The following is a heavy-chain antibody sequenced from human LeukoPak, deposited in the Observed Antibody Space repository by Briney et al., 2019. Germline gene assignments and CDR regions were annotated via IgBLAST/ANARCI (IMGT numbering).Heavy chain of an antibody. Sequence: SQTLSLTYAISGDSVSSNSAAWNWIRQSPSRGLEWLGRTYYRSKWYNDYAVSVKSRITINPDTSKNQFSLQLNSVTPEDTAVYYCARDVSGPARRYDYVWGSYRYSYFDYWGQGTLVTVSS. CDR3: ARDVSGPARRYDYVWGSYRYSYFDY. CDR2: TYYRSKWYN. CDR1: GDSVSSNSAA. D-gene: IGHD3-16*02. J-gene: IGHJ4*02. V-gene: IGHV6-1*01.